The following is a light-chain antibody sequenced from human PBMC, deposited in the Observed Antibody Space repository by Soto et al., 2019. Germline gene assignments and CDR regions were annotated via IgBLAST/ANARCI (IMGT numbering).Light chain of an antibody. Sequence: QSVLTQPASVSASPGQSITISCTGTSSDVGNYNFVSWYQQHPGKAPKLMIYEVSHRPSGVSDRLSGSKSANTASLTISGLQADDEAVYFCGSFTTSTTWVFGGGTKLTVL. V-gene: IGLV2-14*01. CDR1: SSDVGNYNF. CDR2: EVS. CDR3: GSFTTSTTWV. J-gene: IGLJ3*02.